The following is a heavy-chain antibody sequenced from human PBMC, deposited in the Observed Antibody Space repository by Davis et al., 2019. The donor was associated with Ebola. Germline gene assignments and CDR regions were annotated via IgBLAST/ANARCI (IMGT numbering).Heavy chain of an antibody. J-gene: IGHJ5*02. D-gene: IGHD6-19*01. CDR3: ARDLSGGYNWFDP. Sequence: GEFLKISCAASGFTFSSYWMSWVRQAPGKGLEWVSVIYSGGSTYYADSVKGRFTISRDNSKNTLYLQMNSLRAEDTAVYYCARDLSGGYNWFDPWGQGTLVTVSS. V-gene: IGHV3-53*01. CDR1: GFTFSSYW. CDR2: IYSGGST.